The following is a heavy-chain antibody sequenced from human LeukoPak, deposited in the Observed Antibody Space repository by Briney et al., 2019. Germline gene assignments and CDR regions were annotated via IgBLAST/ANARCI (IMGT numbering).Heavy chain of an antibody. Sequence: ASVKVSCKVSGYTLTELSMHWVRQAPGKGLEWMGGFDPEDGETIYAQKFQGRVTMTEDTSTDTAYMELGSLRSEDTAVYYCATDLSGNYSYFDYWGQGTLVTVSS. J-gene: IGHJ4*02. CDR3: ATDLSGNYSYFDY. V-gene: IGHV1-24*01. D-gene: IGHD1-26*01. CDR1: GYTLTELS. CDR2: FDPEDGET.